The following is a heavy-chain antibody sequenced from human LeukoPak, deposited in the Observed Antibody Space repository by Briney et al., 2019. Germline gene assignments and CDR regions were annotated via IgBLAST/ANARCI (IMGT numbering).Heavy chain of an antibody. V-gene: IGHV3-7*04. D-gene: IGHD3-9*01. J-gene: IGHJ5*02. Sequence: GGSLRLSCAASGFGFSTYWMSWVRQAPGKGLEWVANIKEDGSEKNYVDSVKGRFTISRDNAKNSLFLQMNSLRADDTAVYYCARGGLRSFGPWGQGALVTVSS. CDR1: GFGFSTYW. CDR2: IKEDGSEK. CDR3: ARGGLRSFGP.